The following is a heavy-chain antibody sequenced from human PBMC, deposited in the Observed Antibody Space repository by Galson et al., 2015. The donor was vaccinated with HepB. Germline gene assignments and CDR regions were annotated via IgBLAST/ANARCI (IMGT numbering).Heavy chain of an antibody. CDR1: GFIFSGYS. CDR3: ARVIAVADSNY. D-gene: IGHD6-19*01. J-gene: IGHJ4*02. CDR2: IGSDTPYI. Sequence: SLRLSCAASGFIFSGYSMNWVRQAPGKGLECVSSIGSDTPYIYYGDSMKGRLTISRDNTKNSLYLQMDSLGAEDTALYYCARVIAVADSNYWGQVTLFTVSS. V-gene: IGHV3-21*01.